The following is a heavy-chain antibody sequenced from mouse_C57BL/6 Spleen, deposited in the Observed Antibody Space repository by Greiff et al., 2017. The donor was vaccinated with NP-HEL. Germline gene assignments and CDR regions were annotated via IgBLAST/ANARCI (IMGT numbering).Heavy chain of an antibody. J-gene: IGHJ2*01. D-gene: IGHD1-1*01. CDR2: INPNYGTT. V-gene: IGHV1-39*01. CDR3: ARTTYYGSSYVIDY. Sequence: VQLQQSGPELVKPGASVKISCKASVYSFTDYNMNWVKQSNGQSLEWIGVINPNYGTTSYNPKFKGKATLTVDQSSSTAYMQLNSMTSEDSAVYYCARTTYYGSSYVIDYWGQGTTLTVSS. CDR1: VYSFTDYN.